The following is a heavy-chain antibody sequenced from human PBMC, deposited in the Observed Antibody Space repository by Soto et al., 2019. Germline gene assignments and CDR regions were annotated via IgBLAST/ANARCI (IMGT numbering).Heavy chain of an antibody. Sequence: GESLKISCAASGFTFSSYWMSWVRQAPGKGLEWVANIKQDGSEKYYVDSVKGRFTISRDNAKNSLYLQMNSLRAEDTAVYYCARVGYCTNGVCYAFDIWGQGTMVTVSS. CDR2: IKQDGSEK. V-gene: IGHV3-7*01. CDR3: ARVGYCTNGVCYAFDI. CDR1: GFTFSSYW. D-gene: IGHD2-8*01. J-gene: IGHJ3*02.